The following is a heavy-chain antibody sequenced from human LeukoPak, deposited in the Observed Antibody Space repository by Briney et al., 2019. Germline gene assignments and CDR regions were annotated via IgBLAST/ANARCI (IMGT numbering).Heavy chain of an antibody. J-gene: IGHJ5*02. CDR1: GGSISSSNYY. Sequence: SETLSLTCNVSGGSISSSNYYWGWIRQPPGKGLEWIGSIYYSGNTYYNPSLKSRVTISVDTSKNQFSLKLSSVTAADTAVYYCARGIYGSGSYYVTPPRYDWFDPWGQGTLVTVSS. CDR3: ARGIYGSGSYYVTPPRYDWFDP. CDR2: IYYSGNT. V-gene: IGHV4-39*07. D-gene: IGHD3-10*01.